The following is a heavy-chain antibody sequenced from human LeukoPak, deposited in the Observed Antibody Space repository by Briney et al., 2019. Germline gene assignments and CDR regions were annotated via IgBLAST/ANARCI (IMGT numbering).Heavy chain of an antibody. D-gene: IGHD2-2*01. V-gene: IGHV3-30*02. CDR2: IRYDGSDN. J-gene: IGHJ4*02. CDR3: AKAGESIRRGVPAHTYFDY. CDR1: GLTFSTYG. Sequence: GGSLRLSCAASGLTFSTYGMNWVRQAPGKGLEWVAFIRYDGSDNYYADSVKGRFTISRDNSKNTLYLQMNSLRAEDTAVYYCAKAGESIRRGVPAHTYFDYWGQGTLVTVSS.